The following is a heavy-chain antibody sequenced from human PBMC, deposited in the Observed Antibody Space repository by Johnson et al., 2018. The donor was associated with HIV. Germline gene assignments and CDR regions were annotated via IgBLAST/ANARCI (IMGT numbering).Heavy chain of an antibody. V-gene: IGHV3-30-3*01. J-gene: IGHJ3*02. CDR1: GFTFSSYA. CDR3: ARDYGAYSSGWGRAFDI. D-gene: IGHD6-19*01. CDR2: ISYDGSNK. Sequence: QVQLVESGGGVVRPGGSLRLSCAASGFTFSSYAMHWVRQAPGKGLEWVAVISYDGSNKYYADSVKGRFTISRDNSKNTLYLQMNSLRAEDTAVYYCARDYGAYSSGWGRAFDIWGQGTIVTVSS.